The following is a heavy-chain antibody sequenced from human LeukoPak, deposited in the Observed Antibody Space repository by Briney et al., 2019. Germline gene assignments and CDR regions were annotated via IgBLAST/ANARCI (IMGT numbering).Heavy chain of an antibody. CDR1: GGSISSYY. CDR3: ASARLGYSGYDHGLAY. CDR2: IYYSGST. V-gene: IGHV4-59*01. J-gene: IGHJ4*02. D-gene: IGHD5-12*01. Sequence: SETLSLTCTVSGGSISSYYWSWIRQPPGKGLEWIGYIYYSGSTNYNPSLKSRVTISVDTSKNQFSLKLSSVTAADTAVYYCASARLGYSGYDHGLAYWGQGTLVTVSS.